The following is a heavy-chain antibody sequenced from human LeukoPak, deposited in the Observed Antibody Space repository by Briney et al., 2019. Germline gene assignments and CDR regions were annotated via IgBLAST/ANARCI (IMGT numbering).Heavy chain of an antibody. CDR2: ISGSGGST. V-gene: IGHV3-23*01. Sequence: GGSLRLSCAASGFTFSSYVMGWVRQAPGKGLEWVSTISGSGGSTYYADSVKGQFTISRDNSKNTLYLQMNSLRAEDTVVFYCARGLTSFDYWGQGTLVTVSS. J-gene: IGHJ4*02. D-gene: IGHD1-20*01. CDR3: ARGLTSFDY. CDR1: GFTFSSYV.